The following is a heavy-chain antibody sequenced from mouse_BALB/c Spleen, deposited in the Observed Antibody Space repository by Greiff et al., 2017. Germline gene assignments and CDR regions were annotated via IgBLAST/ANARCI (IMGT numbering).Heavy chain of an antibody. J-gene: IGHJ3*01. D-gene: IGHD2-4*01. V-gene: IGHV14-3*02. CDR3: ARGGYYDYDVAWFAY. CDR2: IDPANGNT. Sequence: VQLKQSGAELVKPGASVKLSCTASGFNIKDTYMHWVKQRPEQGLEWIGRIDPANGNTKYDPKFQGKATITADTSSNTAYLQLSNLTSEDTAVYYCARGGYYDYDVAWFAYWGQGTLVTVSA. CDR1: GFNIKDTY.